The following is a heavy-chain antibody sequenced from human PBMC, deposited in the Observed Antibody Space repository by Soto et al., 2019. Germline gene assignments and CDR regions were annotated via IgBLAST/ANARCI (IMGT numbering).Heavy chain of an antibody. CDR1: GFTFSSYA. D-gene: IGHD6-13*01. CDR2: ISGGGSTT. V-gene: IGHV3-23*01. CDR3: ARDQAAGGTISRYFQD. J-gene: IGHJ1*01. Sequence: EVQLLGSGGGLVQPEGSLRLSCEASGFTFSSYAMSWVRQAPGKGLEWVSGISGGGSTTYYADSVKGRFTISRDNSKNTLYLQVNSLRAEDTAVYYCARDQAAGGTISRYFQDWGQGTLVTVSS.